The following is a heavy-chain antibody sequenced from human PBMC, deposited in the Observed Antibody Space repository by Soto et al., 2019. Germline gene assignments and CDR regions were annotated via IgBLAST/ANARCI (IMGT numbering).Heavy chain of an antibody. J-gene: IGHJ3*02. CDR3: ARGGSSDWQVALDI. CDR1: GGSISYNSYY. CDR2: IKHSVSS. D-gene: IGHD2-21*01. Sequence: PSETLSLTCSVSGGSISYNSYYWGWIRQSPGKGLEWIGKIKHSVSSNYNPSLRSRVSVSVDMSKNQFSLRLTSVTAADTAVYYCARGGSSDWQVALDIWGQGTMIT. V-gene: IGHV4-39*07.